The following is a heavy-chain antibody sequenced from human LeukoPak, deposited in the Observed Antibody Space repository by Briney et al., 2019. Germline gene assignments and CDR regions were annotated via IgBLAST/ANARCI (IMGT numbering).Heavy chain of an antibody. V-gene: IGHV3-15*06. D-gene: IGHD5/OR15-5a*01. J-gene: IGHJ4*02. CDR3: TTDPFYDSAGFAF. CDR2: IETKAHGGTT. Sequence: KSGGSLRLSCAASGFTLSNAWMSWVRQAPGKGLEWVGRIETKAHGGTTNYAAPVKGRFTISRDDSKNTLYLQMNSLKTEDTATYYCTTDPFYDSAGFAFWGQGTLVTVS. CDR1: GFTLSNAW.